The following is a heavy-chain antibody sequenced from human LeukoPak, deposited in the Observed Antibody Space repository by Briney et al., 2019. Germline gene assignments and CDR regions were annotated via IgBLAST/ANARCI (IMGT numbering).Heavy chain of an antibody. Sequence: GGSLRLSCAASGFTFSTYPMHRVRQAPGKGLEWVAVIANDGKDKHYADSVKGRFTISRDNSKNTLYLQMNSLRGEDTAVYHCARDRKYGAAVYDFDYWGQGTLVTVSS. CDR3: ARDRKYGAAVYDFDY. CDR1: GFTFSTYP. D-gene: IGHD4-17*01. J-gene: IGHJ4*02. CDR2: IANDGKDK. V-gene: IGHV3-30*04.